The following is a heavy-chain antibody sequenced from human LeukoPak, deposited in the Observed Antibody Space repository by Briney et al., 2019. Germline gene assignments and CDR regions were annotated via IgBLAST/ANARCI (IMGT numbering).Heavy chain of an antibody. D-gene: IGHD6-19*01. CDR1: GFTFSSYG. CDR3: AKEGSGWYKQYYFDY. Sequence: PGGSLGLSCAASGFTFSSYGMHWVRQAPGKGLEWVAVISYDGSNKYYADSVKGRFTISRDNSKNTLYLQMNSLRAEDTAVYYCAKEGSGWYKQYYFDYWGQGTLVTVSS. CDR2: ISYDGSNK. J-gene: IGHJ4*02. V-gene: IGHV3-30*18.